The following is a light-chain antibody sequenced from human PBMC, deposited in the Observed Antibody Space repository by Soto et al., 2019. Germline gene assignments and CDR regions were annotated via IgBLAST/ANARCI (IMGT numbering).Light chain of an antibody. CDR1: ESVGRH. CDR2: DAS. J-gene: IGKJ5*01. V-gene: IGKV3-15*01. Sequence: VVSQSPAALSVSAGDSDTFPCRASESVGRHLAWYHQKPGQAPKLLIFDASTRATGVPARFSGSGSGTEFTLIVSSLQSEDIAVYFCQQYTNWPTNFGQGTLLEI. CDR3: QQYTNWPTN.